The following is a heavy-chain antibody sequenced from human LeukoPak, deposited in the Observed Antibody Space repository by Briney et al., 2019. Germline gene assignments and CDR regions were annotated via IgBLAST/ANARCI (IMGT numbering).Heavy chain of an antibody. CDR3: ARARPDYDFWSGHSGYYYGMDV. J-gene: IGHJ6*02. D-gene: IGHD3-3*01. CDR1: GGSISSGGYY. CDR2: IYYSGST. Sequence: SETLSLTCTVSGGSISSGGYYWSWIRQHPGKGLEWIGYIYYSGSTYYNPSLKSRVTISVDTSKNQFSLKLSSVTAADTAVYYCARARPDYDFWSGHSGYYYGMDVWGQGTTVTASS. V-gene: IGHV4-31*03.